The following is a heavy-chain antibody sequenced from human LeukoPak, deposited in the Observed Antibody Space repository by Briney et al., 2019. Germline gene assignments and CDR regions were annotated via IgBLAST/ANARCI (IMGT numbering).Heavy chain of an antibody. J-gene: IGHJ4*02. CDR1: GFTFSSYS. V-gene: IGHV3-48*04. D-gene: IGHD2-2*01. CDR3: ARDLLNDEGSSYFFDQ. Sequence: GGSLRLSCAASGFTFSSYSMNWVRQAPGKGLEWVSYISKSSDRIYHADSVRGRFTISRDNAKNSLYLQMDSLRAEDTAVYYCARDLLNDEGSSYFFDQWGQGTLVTVSS. CDR2: ISKSSDRI.